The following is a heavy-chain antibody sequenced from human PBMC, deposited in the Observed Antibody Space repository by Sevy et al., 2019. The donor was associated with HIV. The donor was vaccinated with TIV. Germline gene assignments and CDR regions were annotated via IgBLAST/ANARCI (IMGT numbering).Heavy chain of an antibody. CDR3: ARGKSGYGYAFNY. V-gene: IGHV3-66*01. D-gene: IGHD5-18*01. Sequence: GGSLRLSCAASGFTVNSNYMTWVRQAPGKGLEGVSVIHSDDTTYHADSVKDRFTISRENFKNTLYLHMSSLRAEDTAVYYCARGKSGYGYAFNYWGQGTLVTVSS. CDR2: IHSDDTT. CDR1: GFTVNSNY. J-gene: IGHJ4*02.